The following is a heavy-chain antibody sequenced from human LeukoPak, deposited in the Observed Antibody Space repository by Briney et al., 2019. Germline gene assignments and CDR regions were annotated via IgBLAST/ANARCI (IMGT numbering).Heavy chain of an antibody. J-gene: IGHJ4*02. CDR1: GGSISTYY. Sequence: SETLSLTCTVSGGSISTYYWSWIRQPPGKGLEWIGFIYHSGITNYDPSLKSRVTISVDTSKNQFSLNLSSVTAADTAVYYCARDERSDTSGWHLGYWGQGTLVTVSS. D-gene: IGHD6-19*01. CDR3: ARDERSDTSGWHLGY. CDR2: IYHSGIT. V-gene: IGHV4-59*01.